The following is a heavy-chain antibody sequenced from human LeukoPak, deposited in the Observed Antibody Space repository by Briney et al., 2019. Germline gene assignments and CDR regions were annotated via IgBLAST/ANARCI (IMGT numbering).Heavy chain of an antibody. D-gene: IGHD4-23*01. J-gene: IGHJ4*02. CDR3: ARHQGGNSNFFDY. CDR1: YSSISSYC. V-gene: IGHV4-59*08. CDR2: VYSSGRT. Sequence: PSETLSLTCTVSYSSISSYCWSWIRRPPGKGLEWIGYVYSSGRTKYNPSLESRVTMSTDMSKNQFSLKLSSVTAADTAVYYCARHQGGNSNFFDYWGQGTLVTVSS.